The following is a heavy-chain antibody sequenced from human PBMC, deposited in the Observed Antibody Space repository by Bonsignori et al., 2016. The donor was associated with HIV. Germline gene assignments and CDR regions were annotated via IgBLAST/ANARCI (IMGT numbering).Heavy chain of an antibody. V-gene: IGHV3-30-3*01. J-gene: IGHJ4*02. Sequence: GGSLRLSCAASGFTFSSYAMHWVRQAPGKGLEWVAVISYDGSNKYYADSVKGRFTISRDNSKNTLYLQMNSLRAEDTAVYYCARDGEYSYGYWDYWGQGTLVTVSS. CDR3: ARDGEYSYGYWDY. CDR1: GFTFSSYA. D-gene: IGHD5-18*01. CDR2: ISYDGSNK.